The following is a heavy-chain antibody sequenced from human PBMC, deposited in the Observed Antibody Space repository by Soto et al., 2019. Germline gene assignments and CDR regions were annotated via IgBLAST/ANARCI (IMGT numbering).Heavy chain of an antibody. Sequence: ASVKVSCKASGYTFTSYDINWVRQATGQGLEWMGWMNPNSGSTGYAQKFQGRVTMTRNTSISTAYMELSSLRSEDTAVYYCARGRIVAIGSGACGMDVWGQGTTVTVSS. J-gene: IGHJ6*02. CDR3: ARGRIVAIGSGACGMDV. V-gene: IGHV1-8*01. CDR1: GYTFTSYD. CDR2: MNPNSGST. D-gene: IGHD5-12*01.